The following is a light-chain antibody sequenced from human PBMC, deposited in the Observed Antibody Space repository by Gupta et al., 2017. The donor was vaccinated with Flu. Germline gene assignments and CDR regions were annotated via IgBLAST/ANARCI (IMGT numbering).Light chain of an antibody. CDR2: EVS. V-gene: IGLV2-14*01. J-gene: IGLJ1*01. CDR3: SSYTSTSTQV. CDR1: TSDVGGYNY. Sequence: QSALTQPASVSGSPGQSITISCTGTTSDVGGYNYVSWYQHHPGKAPQLMIYEVSNRPSGVSNRFSGSKSGNTASLTISGLQAEDEADYYCSSYTSTSTQVFGTGTKVTVL.